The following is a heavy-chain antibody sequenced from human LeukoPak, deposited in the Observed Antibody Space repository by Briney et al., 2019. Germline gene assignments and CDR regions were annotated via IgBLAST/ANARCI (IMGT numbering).Heavy chain of an antibody. J-gene: IGHJ3*02. V-gene: IGHV3-30-3*01. Sequence: PGGSLRLSCAASGFTLSSYAMHWVRQAPGKGLEWVAVISYDGSNKYYADSVKGRFTISRDNSKNTLYLQMNSLRAEDTAVYYCASERIAVAERYAFDIWGQGTMVTVSS. CDR2: ISYDGSNK. D-gene: IGHD6-19*01. CDR1: GFTLSSYA. CDR3: ASERIAVAERYAFDI.